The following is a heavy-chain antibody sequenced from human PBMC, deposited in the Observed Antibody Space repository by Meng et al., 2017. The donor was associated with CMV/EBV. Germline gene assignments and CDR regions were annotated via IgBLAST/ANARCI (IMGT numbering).Heavy chain of an antibody. CDR3: ARINELNLDY. Sequence: SGPTLVKPTQTLTLTCTSSGFSLSTSGMRVSWIRQPPGKALEWLARIDWDDDKFYSTSLKTRLTISKDTSKNQVVLTMTNMDPVDTATYYCARINELNLDYWGQGTLVTVSS. CDR1: GFSLSTSGMR. CDR2: IDWDDDK. D-gene: IGHD1-1*01. V-gene: IGHV2-70D*14. J-gene: IGHJ4*02.